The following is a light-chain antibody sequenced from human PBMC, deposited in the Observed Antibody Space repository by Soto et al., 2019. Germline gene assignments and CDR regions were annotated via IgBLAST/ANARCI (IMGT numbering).Light chain of an antibody. Sequence: EIVMTQSPATLSVSPGERATLSCRASQSVSTRLVWYQQKPGQAPSLLIYSASIRVTGIPARFSGSGSGTEFTLTISSLQSEDFGVYYCQQYHDWRTFGQGTKVEIK. CDR1: QSVSTR. CDR3: QQYHDWRT. J-gene: IGKJ1*01. CDR2: SAS. V-gene: IGKV3-15*01.